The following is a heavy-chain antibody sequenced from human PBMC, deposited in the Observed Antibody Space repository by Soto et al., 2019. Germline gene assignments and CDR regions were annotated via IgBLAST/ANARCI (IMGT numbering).Heavy chain of an antibody. Sequence: ASVKVSCKASGYIFTSYAMHWVRQVPGQRLEWMGWINAGNGNTKYSQKFQGRVTMTSDTSASTAYIDLSSLRSEDSAIYYCARDQDVDTRMLDAFDIWGQGTMVTVS. J-gene: IGHJ3*02. CDR1: GYIFTSYA. D-gene: IGHD5-18*01. CDR3: ARDQDVDTRMLDAFDI. CDR2: INAGNGNT. V-gene: IGHV1-3*01.